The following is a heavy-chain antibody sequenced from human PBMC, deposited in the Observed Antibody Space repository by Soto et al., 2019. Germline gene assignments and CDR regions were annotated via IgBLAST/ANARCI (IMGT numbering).Heavy chain of an antibody. Sequence: GGSLRLSCAASGFTFSSYAMHWVRQAPGKGLEWVAVISYDGSNKYYADSVKGRFTISRDNSKNTLYLQMNSLRAEDTAVYYCARDNYDFWSGYYVLSDYYYGMDVWVQGTTVTVSS. V-gene: IGHV3-30-3*01. CDR1: GFTFSSYA. J-gene: IGHJ6*02. CDR2: ISYDGSNK. D-gene: IGHD3-3*01. CDR3: ARDNYDFWSGYYVLSDYYYGMDV.